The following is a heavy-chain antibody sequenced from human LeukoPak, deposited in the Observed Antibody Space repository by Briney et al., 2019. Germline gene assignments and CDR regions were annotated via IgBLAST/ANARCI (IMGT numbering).Heavy chain of an antibody. D-gene: IGHD6-19*01. Sequence: GGSLRLSCAASGFSFSEYAMSWVRQAPGKGLEWVSVISGSGRTTDYADSVKGRFTISRDNSKNMLYLQMNSLRAEDTAVYYCARAGGLRIAVAPIDCWGQGTLVTVSS. V-gene: IGHV3-23*01. J-gene: IGHJ4*02. CDR1: GFSFSEYA. CDR3: ARAGGLRIAVAPIDC. CDR2: ISGSGRTT.